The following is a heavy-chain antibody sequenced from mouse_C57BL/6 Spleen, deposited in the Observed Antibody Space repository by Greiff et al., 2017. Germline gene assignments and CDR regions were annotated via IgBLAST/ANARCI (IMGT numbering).Heavy chain of an antibody. CDR3: ARDDGYSQYFDV. V-gene: IGHV1-52*01. J-gene: IGHJ1*03. CDR1: GYTFTSYW. D-gene: IGHD2-3*01. Sequence: VQLQQPGAELVRPGSSVKLSCKASGYTFTSYWMHWVKQRPIQGLEWIGNIDPSDSETHYNQKFKDKATLTVDKSSSTAYMQLSSLTSEDSAVXYCARDDGYSQYFDVWGTGTTVTVSS. CDR2: IDPSDSET.